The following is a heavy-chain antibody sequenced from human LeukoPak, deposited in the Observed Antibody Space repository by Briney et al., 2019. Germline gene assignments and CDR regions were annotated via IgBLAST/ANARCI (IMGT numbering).Heavy chain of an antibody. D-gene: IGHD6-19*01. CDR2: IYPGDSDT. CDR3: ARHGRIAVAVDAFDI. Sequence: GESPKISCKGSGYSFTSYWIGWVRQMPGKGLEWMGIIYPGDSDTRYSPSFQGQVTISADKSISTAYLQWSSLKASDTAMYYCARHGRIAVAVDAFDIWGQGTMVTVSS. V-gene: IGHV5-51*01. J-gene: IGHJ3*02. CDR1: GYSFTSYW.